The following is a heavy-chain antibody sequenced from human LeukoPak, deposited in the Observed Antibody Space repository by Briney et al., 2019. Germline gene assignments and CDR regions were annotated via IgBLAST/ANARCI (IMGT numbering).Heavy chain of an antibody. V-gene: IGHV3-23*01. Sequence: PGGSLRLSCAASGFTFSSYAMSWVRQAPGKGLEWVSAISGSGGSTYYADSVKGRFTISRDNSKNTLYLQMNSLRAEDTAVYYCAKVPKQWLVPQTLNWFDPWGQGTLVTVSS. CDR3: AKVPKQWLVPQTLNWFDP. J-gene: IGHJ5*02. D-gene: IGHD6-19*01. CDR2: ISGSGGST. CDR1: GFTFSSYA.